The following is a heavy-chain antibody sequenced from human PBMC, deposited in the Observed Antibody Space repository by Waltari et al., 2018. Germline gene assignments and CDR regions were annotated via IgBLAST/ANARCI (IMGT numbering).Heavy chain of an antibody. CDR1: GASVSSYS. CDR2: MHTNGNT. Sequence: QLQLQESGPGLVKPSETLSLSCFVSGASVSSYSWAWIRQSPGKGLEWIGTMHTNGNTYYNPSLNGRGSISVDMSNNQFSLKLSSLTAADTAVYYCARLPTGYPNWVDPWGQGTLVTVSS. V-gene: IGHV4-39*01. J-gene: IGHJ5*02. CDR3: ARLPTGYPNWVDP. D-gene: IGHD6-13*01.